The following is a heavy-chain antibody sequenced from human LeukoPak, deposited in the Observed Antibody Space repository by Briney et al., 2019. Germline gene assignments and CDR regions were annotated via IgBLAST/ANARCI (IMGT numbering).Heavy chain of an antibody. Sequence: GGSLRLSCAASGFTFSGYAMHWVRQAPGKGLEYVSAISSNGGSTYYANSVKGRFTISRDNSKNTLYLQMGSLRAEDMAVYYCARDPRIAYYYDSSGYYDYWGQGTLVAVSS. J-gene: IGHJ4*02. CDR3: ARDPRIAYYYDSSGYYDY. CDR2: ISSNGGST. D-gene: IGHD3-22*01. V-gene: IGHV3-64*01. CDR1: GFTFSGYA.